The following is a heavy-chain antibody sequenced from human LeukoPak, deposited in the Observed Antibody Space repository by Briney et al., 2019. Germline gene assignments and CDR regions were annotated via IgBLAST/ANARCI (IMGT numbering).Heavy chain of an antibody. V-gene: IGHV3-33*01. Sequence: GGSLRLSCAASGFTFSNYGMHWVRQAPGQWLEWVAVIWYDGSNKYYADSVRGRFTISRDNSKNTLSLQMTSLRAEDTAVYYCARGNYYGAGTSNLFDYWGQGTLVTVSS. CDR2: IWYDGSNK. CDR3: ARGNYYGAGTSNLFDY. D-gene: IGHD3-10*01. CDR1: GFTFSNYG. J-gene: IGHJ4*02.